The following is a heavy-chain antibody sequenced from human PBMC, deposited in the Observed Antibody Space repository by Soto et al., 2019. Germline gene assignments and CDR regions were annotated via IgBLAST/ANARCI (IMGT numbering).Heavy chain of an antibody. J-gene: IGHJ4*02. V-gene: IGHV4-34*01. CDR2: IYHSGST. D-gene: IGHD5-12*01. CDR3: XRGSPYSGYAW. CDR1: GGSFSGYY. Sequence: QVQLQQWGAGLLKPSETLSLTCAVYGGSFSGYYWSWIRXXPGKGLEWIGEIYHSGSTNYNPSLKSRVTXXXXXXXXXXXXXXXXXXXXXXXXYXCXRGSPYSGYAWWGQGTLVTVSS.